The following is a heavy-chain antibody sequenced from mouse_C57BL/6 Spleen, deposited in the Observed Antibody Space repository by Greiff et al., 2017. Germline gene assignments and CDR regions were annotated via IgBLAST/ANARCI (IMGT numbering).Heavy chain of an antibody. CDR1: GYTFTSYW. CDR2: IYPSDSET. V-gene: IGHV1-52*01. Sequence: QVQLQQPGAELVRPGSSVKLSCKASGYTFTSYWMHWVKQRPIQGLEWIGNIYPSDSETHYNQKFKDKATLTVDKSSSTAYMQLSSLTSEDSAVYYCARLNSNGFFAYWGQGTLVTVSA. D-gene: IGHD2-5*01. CDR3: ARLNSNGFFAY. J-gene: IGHJ3*01.